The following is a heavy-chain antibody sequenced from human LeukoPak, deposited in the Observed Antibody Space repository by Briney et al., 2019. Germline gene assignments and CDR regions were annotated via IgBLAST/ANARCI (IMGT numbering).Heavy chain of an antibody. Sequence: SETLSLTCTVSGGSISSNNYYWGWIRQPPGKGLEWIGSIYYNGITYYNPSLKGRVTISGDTSKNQVSLHLNSVNDADTAVYYCASTDASTSISCCLDYWGQGTLVTVSS. CDR1: GGSISSNNYY. CDR2: IYYNGIT. D-gene: IGHD2-2*01. V-gene: IGHV4-39*01. CDR3: ASTDASTSISCCLDY. J-gene: IGHJ4*02.